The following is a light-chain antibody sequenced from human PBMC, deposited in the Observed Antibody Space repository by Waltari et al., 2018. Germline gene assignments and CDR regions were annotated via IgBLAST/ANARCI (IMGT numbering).Light chain of an antibody. Sequence: QSVLTQPPSVSAAPGQKVTISCSGSSPNIGHDYVSWYKQLPGTAPKLFIYENNKRPSGIPDRFSGSKSGTSATLGITGLQTGDEADYYCGTWDTSLSALIFGGGTKLTVL. CDR1: SPNIGHDY. V-gene: IGLV1-51*02. J-gene: IGLJ2*01. CDR2: ENN. CDR3: GTWDTSLSALI.